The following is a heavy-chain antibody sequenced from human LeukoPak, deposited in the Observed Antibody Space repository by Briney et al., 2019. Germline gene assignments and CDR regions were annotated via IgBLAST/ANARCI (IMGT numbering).Heavy chain of an antibody. CDR3: ARDQKYYGSGSSLVS. J-gene: IGHJ4*02. Sequence: GASVKVSCKASGYTFTGYYMHWVRQAPGQGLEWMGWINPNSGGTNYAQKFQGRVTMTRDTSISTAYMELSRLRSDDTAVYYCARDQKYYGSGSSLVSWGQGTLVTVSS. CDR2: INPNSGGT. CDR1: GYTFTGYY. V-gene: IGHV1-2*02. D-gene: IGHD3-10*01.